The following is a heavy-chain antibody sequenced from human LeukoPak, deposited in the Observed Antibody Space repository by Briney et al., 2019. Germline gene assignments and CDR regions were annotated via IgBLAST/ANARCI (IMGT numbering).Heavy chain of an antibody. CDR3: ARGSSGWLNWFDP. Sequence: SETLSLTCTVSGGSIGSSSYYWGWIRQPPGKGLEWIGSIYYSGSTYYNPSLKSRVTISVDTSKNQFSLKLSSVTAADTAVYYCARGSSGWLNWFDPWGQGTLVTVSS. J-gene: IGHJ5*02. CDR2: IYYSGST. V-gene: IGHV4-39*01. CDR1: GGSIGSSSYY. D-gene: IGHD6-19*01.